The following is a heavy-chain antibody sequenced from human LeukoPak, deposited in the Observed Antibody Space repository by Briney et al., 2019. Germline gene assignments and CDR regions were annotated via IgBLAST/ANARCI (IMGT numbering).Heavy chain of an antibody. Sequence: PSETLSLTCTVSGGSISSHYWNWIRQPPGEGLEWIGYIYNSGSTHYNPSLKSRVTISVDTSKNQSSLKLNSVTAADTAVYYCARAITGIAAVGTDDYWGQGTLVTVSS. CDR1: GGSISSHY. CDR2: IYNSGST. J-gene: IGHJ4*02. CDR3: ARAITGIAAVGTDDY. V-gene: IGHV4-59*08. D-gene: IGHD6-13*01.